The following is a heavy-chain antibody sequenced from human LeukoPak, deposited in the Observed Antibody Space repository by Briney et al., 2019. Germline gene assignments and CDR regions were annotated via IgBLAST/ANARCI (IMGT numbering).Heavy chain of an antibody. J-gene: IGHJ4*02. CDR2: IYSGGST. CDR3: AGRPTAVTTIKY. CDR1: GFIVSGNY. Sequence: GGSLRLSCAASGFIVSGNYMSWVRQAPGKGLEWVSVIYSGGSTYYADSVKGRFTISRDNSKNTLYLQMNSLRAEDTAVYYCAGRPTAVTTIKYWGQGTLVTVSS. V-gene: IGHV3-66*02. D-gene: IGHD4-11*01.